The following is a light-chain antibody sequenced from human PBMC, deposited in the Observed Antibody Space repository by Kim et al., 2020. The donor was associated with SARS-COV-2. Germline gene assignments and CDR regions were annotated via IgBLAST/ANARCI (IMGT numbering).Light chain of an antibody. CDR1: QSINTY. CDR3: HQNHNDPLLT. CDR2: AAS. V-gene: IGKV1-39*01. J-gene: IGKJ4*01. Sequence: DIQMTQSPSSLAASVGDRVTIICWASQSINTYLNWYQQKPDKAPKLLIYAASTLQSGVPSRFSGSGSGTDFTLTISSLQPEDFATYYYHQNHNDPLLTFGEGTKVDIK.